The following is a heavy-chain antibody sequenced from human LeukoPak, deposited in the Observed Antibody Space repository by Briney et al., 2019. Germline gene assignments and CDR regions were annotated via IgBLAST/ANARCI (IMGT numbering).Heavy chain of an antibody. D-gene: IGHD3-9*01. V-gene: IGHV1-2*02. CDR3: ARTPRVRYFDWLFQKDDHDAFDI. Sequence: GASVKVSCKASGYTFTGYYMHWVRQAPGQGLEWMGWINPNSGGTNYAQKFQGRVTMTRDTSISTAYMELSRLRSDDTAVYYCARTPRVRYFDWLFQKDDHDAFDIWGQGTMVTVSS. CDR2: INPNSGGT. J-gene: IGHJ3*02. CDR1: GYTFTGYY.